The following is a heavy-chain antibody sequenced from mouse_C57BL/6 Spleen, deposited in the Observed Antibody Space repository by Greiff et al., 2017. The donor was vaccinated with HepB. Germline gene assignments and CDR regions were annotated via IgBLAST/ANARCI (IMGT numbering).Heavy chain of an antibody. J-gene: IGHJ4*01. Sequence: EVQLVESEGGLVQPGSSMKLSCTASGFTFSDYYMAWVRQVPEKGLEWVANINYDGSSTYYLDSLKSRFIISRDNAKNILYLQMSSLKSEDTATYYCARGFYDGYPDAMDYWGQGTSVTVSS. CDR2: INYDGSST. D-gene: IGHD2-3*01. CDR1: GFTFSDYY. V-gene: IGHV5-16*01. CDR3: ARGFYDGYPDAMDY.